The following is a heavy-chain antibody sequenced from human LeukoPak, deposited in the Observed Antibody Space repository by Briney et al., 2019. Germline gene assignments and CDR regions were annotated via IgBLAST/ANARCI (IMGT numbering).Heavy chain of an antibody. J-gene: IGHJ4*02. V-gene: IGHV1-69*06. CDR2: IIPIFGTA. Sequence: ASVKVSCKVSGGTFSSYAISWVRQAPGQGLEWMGGIIPIFGTANYAQKSQGRVTITADKSTSTAYMELSSLRSEDTAVYYCARDGVDTAMVYFDYWGQGTLVTVSS. CDR3: ARDGVDTAMVYFDY. D-gene: IGHD5-18*01. CDR1: GGTFSSYA.